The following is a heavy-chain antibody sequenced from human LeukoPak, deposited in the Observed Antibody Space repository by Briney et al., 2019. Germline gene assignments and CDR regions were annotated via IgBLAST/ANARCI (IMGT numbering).Heavy chain of an antibody. CDR1: GFTFSSYS. V-gene: IGHV3-7*01. Sequence: GGSLRLSCAASGFTFSSYSMNWVRQAPGKGLEWVANIKQDGSEKYYVDSVKGRFTISRDNAKNSLYLQMNSLRAEDTAVYYCARDGDTVLTRGYYYYMDVWGKGTTVTVSS. D-gene: IGHD4-23*01. J-gene: IGHJ6*03. CDR2: IKQDGSEK. CDR3: ARDGDTVLTRGYYYYMDV.